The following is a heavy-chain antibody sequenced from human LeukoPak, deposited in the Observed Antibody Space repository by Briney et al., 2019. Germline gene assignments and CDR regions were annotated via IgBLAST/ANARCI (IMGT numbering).Heavy chain of an antibody. CDR3: ARDRLWFGELFLDY. J-gene: IGHJ4*02. D-gene: IGHD3-10*01. V-gene: IGHV3-7*03. Sequence: GGSLRLSCAASGFTFSSYWMSWVRQAPGKGLEWVANIKQDGSEKYYVDSVKGRFTISRDNAKNSQYLQMNSLRAEDTAVYYCARDRLWFGELFLDYWGQGTLVTVSS. CDR2: IKQDGSEK. CDR1: GFTFSSYW.